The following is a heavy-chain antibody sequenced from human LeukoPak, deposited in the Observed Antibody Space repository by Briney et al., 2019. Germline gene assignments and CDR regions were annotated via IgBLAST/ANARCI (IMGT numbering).Heavy chain of an antibody. J-gene: IGHJ4*02. Sequence: SETLSLTCAVYGGSFSGYYWSWIRQPPGKGLEWIGEINHSGSTNYNPSLKSRVTISVDTSKNQFSLKLSSVTAADTAVYYCARGTTGSSSPVWGQGTLVTVSS. CDR1: GGSFSGYY. D-gene: IGHD6-13*01. CDR2: INHSGST. CDR3: ARGTTGSSSPV. V-gene: IGHV4-34*01.